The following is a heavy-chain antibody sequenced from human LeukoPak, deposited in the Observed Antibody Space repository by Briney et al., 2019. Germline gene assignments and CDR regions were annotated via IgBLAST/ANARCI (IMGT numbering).Heavy chain of an antibody. D-gene: IGHD6-13*01. CDR3: ARVSAAGMWDY. Sequence: SETLSLTCTVSSGSITGYYWSWIRQPPGKGLEWIGYVYATGTTNYNPSLKTRATISIDTSKNQLSLTLTSVTAADTAVYYCARVSAAGMWDYWGQGTLDTVSS. CDR1: SGSITGYY. CDR2: VYATGTT. V-gene: IGHV4-59*01. J-gene: IGHJ4*02.